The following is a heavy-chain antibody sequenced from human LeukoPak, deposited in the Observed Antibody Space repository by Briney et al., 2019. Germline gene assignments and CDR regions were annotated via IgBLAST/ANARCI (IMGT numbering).Heavy chain of an antibody. CDR3: ARGAPYCGGDCYSPSDY. J-gene: IGHJ4*02. D-gene: IGHD2-21*02. CDR1: GFTFNSYA. V-gene: IGHV3-64*01. Sequence: GGSLRLSCAASGFTFNSYAMHWVRQAPGKGLEYVLAISRNGGSTYYANSVKGRFAISRDNSKHTLYLQMDSLKSEDMAVYYCARGAPYCGGDCYSPSDYWGQGTLVTVSS. CDR2: ISRNGGST.